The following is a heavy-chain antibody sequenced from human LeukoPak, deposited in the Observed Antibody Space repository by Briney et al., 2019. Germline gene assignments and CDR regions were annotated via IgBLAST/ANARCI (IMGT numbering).Heavy chain of an antibody. Sequence: SEILSLTCTVSGSSTSSSSYYWGWIRQPPGKGREWIGSIYYSGSTYYNPSLKSRVTISVDTSKNQFSLKLSSVTAADTAVYYCARCMVRGNFYYMDVWGKGTTVTVSS. CDR3: ARCMVRGNFYYMDV. V-gene: IGHV4-39*01. CDR2: IYYSGST. J-gene: IGHJ6*03. D-gene: IGHD3-10*01. CDR1: GSSTSSSSYY.